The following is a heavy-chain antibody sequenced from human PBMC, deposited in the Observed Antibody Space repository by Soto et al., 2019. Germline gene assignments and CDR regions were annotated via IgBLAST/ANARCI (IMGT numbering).Heavy chain of an antibody. Sequence: QVQLVQSGAEVKKPGASVKVSCKASGYIFTNHYIHWVRQAPGQGLEWMGIINPSGGSTNYLQKSQGRITMTRDTSTSTIDMELSNLSSEDTAVYFCARADYYDSSGFYYDCWGQGSLVTVSS. J-gene: IGHJ4*02. V-gene: IGHV1-46*01. CDR1: GYIFTNHY. CDR3: ARADYYDSSGFYYDC. CDR2: INPSGGST. D-gene: IGHD3-22*01.